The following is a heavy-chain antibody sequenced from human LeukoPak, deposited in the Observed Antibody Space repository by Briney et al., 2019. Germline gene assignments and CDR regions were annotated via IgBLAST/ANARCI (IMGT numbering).Heavy chain of an antibody. CDR1: GFTFSSYG. CDR3: ARESPGDSSGYYCDY. Sequence: GGSLRLSCAASGFTFSSYGMNWVRQAPGKGLEWVSSISSSSSYIYYADSVKGRFTISRDNAKNSLYLQMNSLRAEDTAVYYCARESPGDSSGYYCDYWGQGTLVTVSS. J-gene: IGHJ4*02. D-gene: IGHD3-22*01. V-gene: IGHV3-21*01. CDR2: ISSSSSYI.